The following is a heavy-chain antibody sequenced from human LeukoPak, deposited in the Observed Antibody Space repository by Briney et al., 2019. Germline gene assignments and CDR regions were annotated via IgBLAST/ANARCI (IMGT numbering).Heavy chain of an antibody. CDR2: FDPEDGET. CDR3: ARDQYDSVWGSYRPYFDY. D-gene: IGHD3-16*02. Sequence: ASVKVSCKVSGYTLTELSMHWVRQAPGKGLEWMGGFDPEDGETIYAQKFQGRVTMTEDTSTDTAYMELSSLRSDDTAVYYCARDQYDSVWGSYRPYFDYWGQGTLVTVSS. V-gene: IGHV1-24*01. CDR1: GYTLTELS. J-gene: IGHJ4*02.